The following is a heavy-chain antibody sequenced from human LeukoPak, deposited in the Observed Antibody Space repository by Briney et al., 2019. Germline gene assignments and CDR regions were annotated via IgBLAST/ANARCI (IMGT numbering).Heavy chain of an antibody. V-gene: IGHV1-24*01. Sequence: ASVKVSCKVSGYTLTELSMHWVRQAPGKGLEWMGGFDPEDGETIYAQKFQGRVTITADESTSTAYMELSSLRSEDTAVYYCASARVFVLKQWPTYYFDYWGQGTLATVSS. CDR3: ASARVFVLKQWPTYYFDY. J-gene: IGHJ4*02. CDR2: FDPEDGET. D-gene: IGHD6-19*01. CDR1: GYTLTELS.